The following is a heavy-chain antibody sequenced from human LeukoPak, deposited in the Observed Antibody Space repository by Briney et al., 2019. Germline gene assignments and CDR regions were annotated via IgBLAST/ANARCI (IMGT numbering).Heavy chain of an antibody. J-gene: IGHJ4*02. CDR3: ARENILSGGADF. Sequence: SETLSLTCTVSGGSINHGGSSWIWVRQPPGQGLEWIGYIYHTGSTYYNPSLRSRVSMSVDMSKNQVSLNLTSVTAADTATYFCARENILSGGADFWGQGTLVIVSS. CDR1: GGSINHGGSS. D-gene: IGHD3-9*01. CDR2: IYHTGST. V-gene: IGHV4-30-2*01.